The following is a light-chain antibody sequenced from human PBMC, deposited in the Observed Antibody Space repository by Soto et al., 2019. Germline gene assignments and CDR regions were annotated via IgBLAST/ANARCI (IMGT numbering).Light chain of an antibody. CDR1: RGLSDTN. Sequence: EIVLTQSPGTLSLSPGEGATLSCRASRGLSDTNLAWYQQKPGQAPSLLLYDSSRRAPGVPHRFSGSGSGTDFTLTLSSVEPDDFAVYYCQQYDVSPQTFGRGSRVEMK. J-gene: IGKJ1*01. V-gene: IGKV3-20*01. CDR3: QQYDVSPQT. CDR2: DSS.